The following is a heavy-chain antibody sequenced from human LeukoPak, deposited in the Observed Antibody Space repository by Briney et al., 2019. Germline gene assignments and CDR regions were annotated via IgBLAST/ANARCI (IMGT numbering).Heavy chain of an antibody. D-gene: IGHD1-26*01. V-gene: IGHV4-59*01. CDR2: IYYSGST. Sequence: PSETLSLTCTVSGGSISSYYWSWIRQPPGKGLEWIGYIYYSGSTNYNPSLKSRVTISVDTSKNQFSLKVSSVTAADTAVYYCARALVEATKNYYYYYMDVWGKGTTVTVSS. CDR3: ARALVEATKNYYYYYMDV. J-gene: IGHJ6*03. CDR1: GGSISSYY.